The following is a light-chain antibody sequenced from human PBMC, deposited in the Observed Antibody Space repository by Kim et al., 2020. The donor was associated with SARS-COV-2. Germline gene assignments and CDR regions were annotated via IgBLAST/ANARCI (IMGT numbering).Light chain of an antibody. CDR2: DYN. J-gene: IGLJ2*01. CDR1: SSNIGNHF. Sequence: GQKVTITCSGSSSNIGNHFVSWYRQLPGTAPKLLIYDYNKRPSGIPDRFSGSKSGTSATLGIIGLQTGDEADYYCATWDRSLSSVVFGGGTQLTVL. V-gene: IGLV1-51*01. CDR3: ATWDRSLSSVV.